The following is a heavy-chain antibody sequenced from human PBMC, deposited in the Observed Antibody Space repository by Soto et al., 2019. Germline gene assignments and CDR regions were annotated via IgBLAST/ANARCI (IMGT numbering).Heavy chain of an antibody. Sequence: SVKVSCKASGGTFSSYAISWVRQAPGQGLEWMGGIIPIFGTANYAQKFQGRVTITADKSTSTAYMELSSLRSEDTAVYYCAGGGVYYYDSSGYRPNYYYGMDVWGQGTTVTVSS. V-gene: IGHV1-69*06. D-gene: IGHD3-22*01. J-gene: IGHJ6*02. CDR1: GGTFSSYA. CDR3: AGGGVYYYDSSGYRPNYYYGMDV. CDR2: IIPIFGTA.